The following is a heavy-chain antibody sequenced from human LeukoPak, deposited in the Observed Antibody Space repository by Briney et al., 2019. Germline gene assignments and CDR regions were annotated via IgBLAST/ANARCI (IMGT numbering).Heavy chain of an antibody. J-gene: IGHJ6*03. Sequence: GGSLRLPCAASGFTFSSYWMSWVRQAPGKGLEWVANIKQDGSEKYYVDSVKGRFTISRDNAKNSLYLQMNSLRAEDTAVYYCARDTATVTYYYYMDVWGKGTTVTVSS. CDR1: GFTFSSYW. CDR2: IKQDGSEK. D-gene: IGHD4-11*01. V-gene: IGHV3-7*01. CDR3: ARDTATVTYYYYMDV.